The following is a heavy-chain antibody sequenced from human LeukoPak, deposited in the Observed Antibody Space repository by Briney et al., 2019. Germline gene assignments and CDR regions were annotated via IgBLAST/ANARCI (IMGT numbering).Heavy chain of an antibody. V-gene: IGHV3-23*01. CDR1: GFTVSRVA. J-gene: IGHJ4*02. D-gene: IGHD6-13*01. CDR3: AKDHPSSSWPTFEY. CDR2: ITNNNGKT. Sequence: PGGSLRLSCVASGFTVSRVAMSWVRHVPGKGLEWVSSITNNNGKTYYADPVKGRFTISRDESENTVYLQMNNLRAEDTAVYYCAKDHPSSSWPTFEYWGQGTLVTVSP.